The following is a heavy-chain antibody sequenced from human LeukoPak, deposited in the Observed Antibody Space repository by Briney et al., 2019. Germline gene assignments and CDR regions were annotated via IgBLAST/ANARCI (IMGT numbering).Heavy chain of an antibody. CDR1: GFTFSSYA. J-gene: IGHJ4*02. CDR2: ISYDGSNK. CDR3: ARAYCSGGSCYSHFDY. V-gene: IGHV3-30-3*01. Sequence: GGSLRLSCAASGFTFSSYAMHWVRQAPGKGLEWVAVISYDGSNKYYADSVKGRFTISRDNSKNTLYLQMNSLRAEDTAVYYCARAYCSGGSCYSHFDYWGQGTLVTVSS. D-gene: IGHD2-15*01.